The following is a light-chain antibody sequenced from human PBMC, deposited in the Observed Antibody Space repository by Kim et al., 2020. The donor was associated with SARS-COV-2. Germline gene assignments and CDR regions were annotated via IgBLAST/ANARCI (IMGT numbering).Light chain of an antibody. CDR3: QQSGSSPQT. V-gene: IGKV3-20*01. J-gene: IGKJ1*01. CDR1: QFVSISY. CDR2: ATS. Sequence: EIVLTQSPGTLSLSPGERATLSCRASQFVSISYLAWYQQKPGQAPRLLIFATSTRAAGIPDRFIGSGSGTDFTLTIYRLEPEDFAIYYCQQSGSSPQTFGQGTKVDIK.